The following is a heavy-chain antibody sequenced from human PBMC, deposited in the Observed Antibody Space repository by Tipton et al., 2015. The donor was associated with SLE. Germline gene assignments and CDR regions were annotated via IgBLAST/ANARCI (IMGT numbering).Heavy chain of an antibody. J-gene: IGHJ3*02. V-gene: IGHV3-53*04. CDR3: ARDWRGYCSGGSCSDAFDI. CDR1: GFTVSSNY. Sequence: SLRLSCAASGFTVSSNYMSWVRQAPGKGLEWVSVIYSGGSTYYADSVKGRFTISRNNSKNTLYLQMNSLRAEDTAVYYCARDWRGYCSGGSCSDAFDIWGQGTMVTVSS. CDR2: IYSGGST. D-gene: IGHD2-15*01.